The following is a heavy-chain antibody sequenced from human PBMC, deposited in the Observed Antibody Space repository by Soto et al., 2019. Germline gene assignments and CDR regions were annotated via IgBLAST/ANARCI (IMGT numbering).Heavy chain of an antibody. V-gene: IGHV4-28*03. D-gene: IGHD5-12*01. J-gene: IGHJ4*02. CDR1: GYSISSSNW. CDR2: IYYTGST. Sequence: SETLSLTCAVSGYSISSSNWWGWIRQPPGKGLEWIGYIYYTGSTYYNPSLKSRVTISVDTSKNQFSLKLISVTAADTAIYFCAREGNLGRWLQPLDFWGQGTLVTVS. CDR3: AREGNLGRWLQPLDF.